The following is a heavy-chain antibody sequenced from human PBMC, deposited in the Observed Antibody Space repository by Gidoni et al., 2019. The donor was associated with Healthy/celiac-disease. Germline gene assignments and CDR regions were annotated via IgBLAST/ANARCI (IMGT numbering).Heavy chain of an antibody. V-gene: IGHV4-31*03. J-gene: IGHJ2*01. CDR3: ARVPRGDIVVVVAANWYFDL. CDR2: IYYSVST. Sequence: QVQLQESGPGLVKPSQTLSLTCTVSVGSISSGGYYWSWIRQHPGKGLEWIGYIYYSVSTYYNPSLKSRVTISVDTSKNQFSLKLSSVTAADTAVYYCARVPRGDIVVVVAANWYFDLWGRGTLVTVSS. D-gene: IGHD2-15*01. CDR1: VGSISSGGYY.